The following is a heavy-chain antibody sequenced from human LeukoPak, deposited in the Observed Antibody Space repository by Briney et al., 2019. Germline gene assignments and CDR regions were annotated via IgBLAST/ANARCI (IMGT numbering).Heavy chain of an antibody. CDR1: GYTFTSYA. CDR3: ARDFSRDYYYYYGMDV. D-gene: IGHD3-3*02. J-gene: IGHJ6*02. CDR2: INTNTGNP. Sequence: ASVKVSCKASGYTFTSYAMNWVRQAPGQGLEWMGWINTNTGNPTYAQGFTGRFVFSLDTSVSTAYLQISSLKAEDTAVYYCARDFSRDYYYYYGMDVWGQGTTVTVSS. V-gene: IGHV7-4-1*02.